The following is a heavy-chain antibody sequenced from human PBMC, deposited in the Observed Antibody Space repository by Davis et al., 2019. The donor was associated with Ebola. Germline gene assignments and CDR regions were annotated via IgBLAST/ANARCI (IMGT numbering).Heavy chain of an antibody. D-gene: IGHD3-3*01. CDR2: IRSKAYGGTT. J-gene: IGHJ4*02. Sequence: SLSLSCTASGFTFGDYAMSWVRQAPGKGLEWVGFIRSKAYGGTTEYAASVKGRFTISRDDSKSIAYLQMNSLKTEDTAVYYCTRRRHYDFWSGSDYWGQGTLVTVSS. V-gene: IGHV3-49*04. CDR3: TRRRHYDFWSGSDY. CDR1: GFTFGDYA.